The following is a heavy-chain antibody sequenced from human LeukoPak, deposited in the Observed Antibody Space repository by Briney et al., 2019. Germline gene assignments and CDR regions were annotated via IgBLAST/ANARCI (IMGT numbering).Heavy chain of an antibody. CDR3: AKDASDYYGSGSLRL. J-gene: IGHJ4*02. Sequence: GGSLRLSCAASGFTFDDYAMHWVRQAPGKGLEWVSGISWNSGSIGYADSVKGRFTISRDNAKNSLYLQMNSLRAEDTALYYCAKDASDYYGSGSLRLWGQGTLVTVSS. D-gene: IGHD3-10*01. V-gene: IGHV3-9*01. CDR2: ISWNSGSI. CDR1: GFTFDDYA.